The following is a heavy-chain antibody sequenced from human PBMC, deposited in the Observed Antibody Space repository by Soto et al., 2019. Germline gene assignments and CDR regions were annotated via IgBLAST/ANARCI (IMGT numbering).Heavy chain of an antibody. CDR2: INGKSNYV. V-gene: IGHV3-21*01. Sequence: EVQVVESGGGLVKPGGSLRLSCVFSGFTFSTYTMNWVRQAPGKGLEWVSSINGKSNYVYYADSVKGLFTISRDNAKNSLYLQMNRLRAEDTAIYYCAREDGVVGSSSAFDHWGLGTLVTVSS. CDR1: GFTFSTYT. J-gene: IGHJ4*02. CDR3: AREDGVVGSSSAFDH. D-gene: IGHD4-17*01.